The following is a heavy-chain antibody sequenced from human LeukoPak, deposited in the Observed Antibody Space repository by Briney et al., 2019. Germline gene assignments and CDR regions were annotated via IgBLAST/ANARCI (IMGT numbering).Heavy chain of an antibody. CDR1: GGSISSYY. V-gene: IGHV4-59*12. D-gene: IGHD3-10*01. CDR2: IYYSGST. J-gene: IGHJ4*02. CDR3: ARGYGSGSYDY. Sequence: SETLSLTCTVSGGSISSYYWSWIRQPPGKGLEWIGYIYYSGSTNYNPSLKSRVTMPVDTSKNQFSLKLSFVTAADTAVYYCARGYGSGSYDYWGQGTLVTVSS.